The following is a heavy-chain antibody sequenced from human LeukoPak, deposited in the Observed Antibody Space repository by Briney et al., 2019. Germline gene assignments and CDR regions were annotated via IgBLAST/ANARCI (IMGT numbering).Heavy chain of an antibody. Sequence: PSETLSLTCTVSGGSISSYYWSWIRQPAGKGLEWIGRIYTSGSTNYNPSLKSRVTMSVDTSKHQFSLQLSSVPAADTAVYYCATNRPYCTNGVCYMRDYYYYYMDVWGQGTTVTVSS. D-gene: IGHD2-8*01. CDR2: IYTSGST. V-gene: IGHV4-4*07. CDR1: GGSISSYY. CDR3: ATNRPYCTNGVCYMRDYYYYYMDV. J-gene: IGHJ6*03.